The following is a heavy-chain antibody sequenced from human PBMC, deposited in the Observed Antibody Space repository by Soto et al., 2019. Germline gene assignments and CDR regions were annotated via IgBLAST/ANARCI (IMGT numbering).Heavy chain of an antibody. J-gene: IGHJ4*02. CDR1: GGTFSSYA. CDR2: IIPIFGTA. CDR3: ASAYCSGASCYSGSDY. V-gene: IGHV1-69*13. D-gene: IGHD2-15*01. Sequence: ASVKVSCKASGGTFSSYAISCVRQAPGQGLEWMGGIIPIFGTANYAQKFQGRVTITADESTSTAYMELSSLRSEDTAVYYCASAYCSGASCYSGSDYWGQGTLVTVSS.